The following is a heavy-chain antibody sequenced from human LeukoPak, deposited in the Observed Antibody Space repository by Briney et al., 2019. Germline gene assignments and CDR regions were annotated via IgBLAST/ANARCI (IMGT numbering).Heavy chain of an antibody. CDR2: ISSGSSYI. D-gene: IGHD5-18*01. Sequence: PGGSLRLSCADSGFTFSSYTMNWVRQAPGKGLEWVSSISSGSSYIYYADSLKGRFTISRDNDQNLLYLQMNSLRAEDTAVYYCARNSDTAMGYWGQGTLVTVSS. J-gene: IGHJ4*02. CDR3: ARNSDTAMGY. V-gene: IGHV3-21*06. CDR1: GFTFSSYT.